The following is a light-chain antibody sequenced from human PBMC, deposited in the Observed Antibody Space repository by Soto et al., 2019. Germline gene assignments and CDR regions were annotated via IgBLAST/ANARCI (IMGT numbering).Light chain of an antibody. CDR2: DAS. CDR1: RSVSSY. CDR3: QQRSNWPAIT. J-gene: IGKJ5*01. V-gene: IGKV3-11*01. Sequence: IVLTQSPANMSLXPGERATLSCRASRSVSSYLAWYQQKPGQAPRLLIYDASNRATGIPARFSGSGSGTDFSLTISSLEPEDFAIYYCQQRSNWPAITFGQGTRLEIK.